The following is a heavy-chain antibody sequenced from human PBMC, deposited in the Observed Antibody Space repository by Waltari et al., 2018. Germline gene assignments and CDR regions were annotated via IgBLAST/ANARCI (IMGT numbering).Heavy chain of an antibody. V-gene: IGHV1-2*02. D-gene: IGHD1-26*01. CDR2: INPNSGGT. CDR3: ARDPTIVGATRGWFDP. CDR1: GYTFTGYY. J-gene: IGHJ5*02. Sequence: QVQLVQSGAEVKKPGASVKVSCKASGYTFTGYYMHWVRQAPGQGLEWMGWINPNSGGTNYAQKFQGRVTMTRDTSISTAYMELSRLRSDDTAVYYCARDPTIVGATRGWFDPWGQGTLVTVSS.